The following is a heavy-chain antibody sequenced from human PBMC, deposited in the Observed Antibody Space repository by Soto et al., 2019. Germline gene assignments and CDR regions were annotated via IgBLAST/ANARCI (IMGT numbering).Heavy chain of an antibody. V-gene: IGHV4-34*01. CDR1: GGSFSGYY. Sequence: PSETLSLTCAVYGGSFSGYYWSWIRQPPGKGLEWIGEINHSRSTNYNPSLKSRVTISVDTSKNQFSLKLSSVTAADTALYYCARGRTPLKSIAAAGTHYWGQGTLVTVSS. D-gene: IGHD6-13*01. J-gene: IGHJ4*02. CDR3: ARGRTPLKSIAAAGTHY. CDR2: INHSRST.